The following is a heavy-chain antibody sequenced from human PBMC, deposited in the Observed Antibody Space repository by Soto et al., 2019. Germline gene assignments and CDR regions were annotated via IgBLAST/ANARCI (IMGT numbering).Heavy chain of an antibody. CDR1: GYTFISYD. V-gene: IGHV1-8*01. Sequence: ASVKVSCKASGYTFISYDINWVRQATGQGLEWMGWMNSNSGNTGYAQKFQGRVTMTRNTSISTAYMELSSLRSEDTAVYYCARAIVVVPAAPLWAFDIWGQGTMVTVSS. CDR2: MNSNSGNT. CDR3: ARAIVVVPAAPLWAFDI. J-gene: IGHJ3*02. D-gene: IGHD2-2*01.